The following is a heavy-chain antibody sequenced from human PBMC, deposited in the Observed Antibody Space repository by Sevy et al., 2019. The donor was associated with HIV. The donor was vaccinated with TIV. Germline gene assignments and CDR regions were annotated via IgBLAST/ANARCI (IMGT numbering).Heavy chain of an antibody. D-gene: IGHD3-22*01. CDR3: ARDGYDGSGYQRGLFDF. Sequence: ASVKVSCKASGYIFTSYGISWVRQAPRQGLEWMGWINGHNGNTNYVQNLQGGVTMTTDTSTNTAYMELRSLRSDDTAVYYCARDGYDGSGYQRGLFDFWGQGTLVTVSS. V-gene: IGHV1-18*01. CDR1: GYIFTSYG. J-gene: IGHJ4*02. CDR2: INGHNGNT.